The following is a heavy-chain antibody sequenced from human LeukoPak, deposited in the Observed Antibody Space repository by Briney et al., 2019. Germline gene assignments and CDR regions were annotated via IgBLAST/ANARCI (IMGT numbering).Heavy chain of an antibody. CDR1: GYTFTGYY. CDR2: INPNSGGT. D-gene: IGHD5-18*01. CDR3: ARDRSPAPGRSYGRGHFDY. V-gene: IGHV1-2*02. Sequence: ASVKVSCKASGYTFTGYYMHWVRQAPGQGLEWMGWINPNSGGTNYAQKFQGRVTMTRDTSISTAYMELSRLRSDNTAVYYCARDRSPAPGRSYGRGHFDYWGQGTLVTVSS. J-gene: IGHJ4*02.